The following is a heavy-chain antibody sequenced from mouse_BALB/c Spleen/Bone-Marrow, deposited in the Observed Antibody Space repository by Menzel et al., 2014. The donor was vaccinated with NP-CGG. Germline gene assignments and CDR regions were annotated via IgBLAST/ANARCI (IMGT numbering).Heavy chain of an antibody. Sequence: QVQLQQSGAELVRPGASVKLSCKASGYTFTSYWINWVKQRPGQGLEWMGIIYPSDSYTNYNQKFKDKATLTVDKSSSTSYMQITSPTSADTSVYCCTRAGNYNNDYAMDYWGQGTSVTVSS. V-gene: IGHV1-69*02. CDR3: TRAGNYNNDYAMDY. J-gene: IGHJ4*01. CDR1: GYTFTSYW. CDR2: IYPSDSYT. D-gene: IGHD2-5*01.